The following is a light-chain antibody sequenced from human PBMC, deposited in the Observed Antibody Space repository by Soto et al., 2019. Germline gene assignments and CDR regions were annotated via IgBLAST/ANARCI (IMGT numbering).Light chain of an antibody. J-gene: IGKJ4*01. CDR3: QQINSFPLT. CDR2: TAS. CDR1: QDVSSY. V-gene: IGKV1-9*01. Sequence: DSQLTQSPSFLSASVGDRVTITCRASQDVSSYLAWYQQKPNKAPKLLIYTASTLQSGVPSRFSGSGSGTEFTLTIRSLQPEDFATYFCQQINSFPLTFGGGTTVEIE.